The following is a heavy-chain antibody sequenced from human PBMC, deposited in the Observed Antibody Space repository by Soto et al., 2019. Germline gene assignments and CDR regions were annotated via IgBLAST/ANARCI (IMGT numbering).Heavy chain of an antibody. CDR3: ARGGMLPDY. CDR1: GGSISSGGYS. J-gene: IGHJ4*02. CDR2: ISHSGST. V-gene: IGHV4-30-2*01. D-gene: IGHD3-10*02. Sequence: SETLSLTCAVSGGSISSGGYSWSWIRQPPGKGLEWIGYISHSGSTYYNPSLKSRVTISVDRSKNQFSLKLSSVTAADTAVYYCARGGMLPDYWGQGTLVTVSS.